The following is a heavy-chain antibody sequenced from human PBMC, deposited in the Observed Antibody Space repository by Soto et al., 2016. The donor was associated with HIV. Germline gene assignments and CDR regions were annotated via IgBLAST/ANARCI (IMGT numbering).Heavy chain of an antibody. J-gene: IGHJ4*02. CDR3: AKAKGYTVTHDPFDY. V-gene: IGHV3-9*03. D-gene: IGHD4-17*01. CDR2: ISWNSGSI. Sequence: EVQLVESGGGLVQPGRSLRLSCAASGFTFDDYAMHWVRQAPGKGLEWVSGISWNSGSIGYADSVKGRFTISRDNAKNSLYLQMNSLRAEDMALYYCAKAKGYTVTHDPFDYWGQGTLVTVSS. CDR1: GFTFDDYA.